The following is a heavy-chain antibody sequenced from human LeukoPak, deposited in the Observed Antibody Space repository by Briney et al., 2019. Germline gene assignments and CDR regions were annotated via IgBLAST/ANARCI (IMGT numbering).Heavy chain of an antibody. Sequence: GGSLRLSCAASGFTFSSYAMSWVRQAPGKGPEWASAISGSGGSTYYADSVKGRFTISRDNSKNTLYLQMNSLRAEDTAVYYCAKDGRIYSLRFLEWLLAVYWGQGTLVTVSS. J-gene: IGHJ4*02. D-gene: IGHD3-3*01. CDR2: ISGSGGST. CDR1: GFTFSSYA. CDR3: AKDGRIYSLRFLEWLLAVY. V-gene: IGHV3-23*01.